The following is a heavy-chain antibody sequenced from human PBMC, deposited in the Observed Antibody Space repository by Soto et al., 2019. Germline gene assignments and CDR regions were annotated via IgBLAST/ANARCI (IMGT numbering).Heavy chain of an antibody. CDR1: GGTFSSYT. CDR3: ARGNHRWLQLWYFDL. CDR2: IIPIFGTA. D-gene: IGHD5-12*01. Sequence: QVQLVQSGAEVKKPGSSVTVSCKASGGTFSSYTISWVRQAPGQGLEWMGGIIPIFGTANYAQKFQGRVTLTADESMSTAYMELSSLRSEDTAVYYCARGNHRWLQLWYFDLWGRGTLVTVPS. V-gene: IGHV1-69*12. J-gene: IGHJ2*01.